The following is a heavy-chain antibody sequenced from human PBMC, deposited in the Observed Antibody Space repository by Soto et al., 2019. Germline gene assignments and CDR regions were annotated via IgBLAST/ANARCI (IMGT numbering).Heavy chain of an antibody. CDR1: GGSIITTTYY. V-gene: IGHV4-39*01. CDR3: ARLEGLATISYYFDY. Sequence: SETLSLTCTVSGGSIITTTYYWGWLRQPPGKGLEWIGSVYYSGSTYYNPSLKSRVTISVDTSMNQFSLMLSSVTAADSAVYFCARLEGLATISYYFDYWGQGTLVTVS. J-gene: IGHJ4*02. D-gene: IGHD3-9*01. CDR2: VYYSGST.